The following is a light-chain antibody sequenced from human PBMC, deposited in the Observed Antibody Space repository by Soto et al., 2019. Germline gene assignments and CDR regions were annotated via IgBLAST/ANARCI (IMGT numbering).Light chain of an antibody. V-gene: IGLV2-8*01. CDR1: SSDVGAYNY. J-gene: IGLJ1*01. Sequence: QSVLTQPPSASGSPGQSVTISCTGTSSDVGAYNYVSWYQQHPGKVPKLMVYEVNKRPSGVPDRFSGSKSGNTASLTVSGXXXXXXXXYYCTSYAGGNNIFGTGTKLTVL. CDR3: TSYAGGNNI. CDR2: EVN.